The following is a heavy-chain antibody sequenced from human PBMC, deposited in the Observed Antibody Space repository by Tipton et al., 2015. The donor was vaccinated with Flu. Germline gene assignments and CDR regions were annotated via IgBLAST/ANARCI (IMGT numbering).Heavy chain of an antibody. CDR1: GGSFSGYY. CDR2: INHSGST. D-gene: IGHD4-23*01. V-gene: IGHV4-34*01. Sequence: TLSLTRAVYGGSFSGYYWSWIRQPPGKGLEWIGEINHSGSTNYNPSLKSRVTISVDTSKNQFSLKLSSVNAADTAVYYCARHGGYYFDYWGKGTLVTVSS. CDR3: ARHGGYYFDY. J-gene: IGHJ4*02.